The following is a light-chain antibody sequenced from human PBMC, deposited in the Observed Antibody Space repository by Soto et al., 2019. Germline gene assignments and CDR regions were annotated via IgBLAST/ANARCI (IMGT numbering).Light chain of an antibody. CDR2: AAS. Sequence: AIQMNQSTSSLSASVGDRVTITCRASQGIRIDLGWYQQKPGKAPKLLIYAASTLQTGVPSRFNGSGSGTDFTLTISSLQPEDVATYYCQNFDSAPQTFGQGTKVDI. CDR1: QGIRID. CDR3: QNFDSAPQT. V-gene: IGKV1-6*01. J-gene: IGKJ1*01.